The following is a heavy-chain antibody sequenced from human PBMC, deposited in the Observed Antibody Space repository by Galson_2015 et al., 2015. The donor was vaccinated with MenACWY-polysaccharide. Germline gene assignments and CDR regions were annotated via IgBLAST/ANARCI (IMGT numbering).Heavy chain of an antibody. CDR3: AKKESSGWPLYLDY. J-gene: IGHJ4*02. CDR1: GFTFSGYG. CDR2: IRYDRSNK. Sequence: SLRLSCAASGFTFSGYGMHWVRQAPGKGLEWVAFIRYDRSNKYYADSVKGRFTISRDNSKNTLYLQMNSLRAEDTAVYYCAKKESSGWPLYLDYWGQGTLVTVSS. D-gene: IGHD6-19*01. V-gene: IGHV3-30*02.